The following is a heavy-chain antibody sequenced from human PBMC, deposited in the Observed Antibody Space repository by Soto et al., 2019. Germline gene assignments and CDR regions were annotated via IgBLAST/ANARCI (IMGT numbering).Heavy chain of an antibody. Sequence: PSETLSLTCSVSGVSIDNYYWGWIRQPPGKGLEWIGSIYYRGSTYYNPSLKSRVTISVDTSKNQFSLKLSSVTAADTAVYYCARSPLLNCSGGSCYSYYFDYWGQGTLVTVSS. CDR2: IYYRGST. J-gene: IGHJ4*02. D-gene: IGHD2-15*01. CDR3: ARSPLLNCSGGSCYSYYFDY. V-gene: IGHV4-39*01. CDR1: GVSIDNYY.